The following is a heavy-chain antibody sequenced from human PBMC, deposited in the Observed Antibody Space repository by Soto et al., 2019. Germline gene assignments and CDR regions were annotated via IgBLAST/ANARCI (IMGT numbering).Heavy chain of an antibody. D-gene: IGHD1-7*01. CDR2: ISYDGSNK. V-gene: IGHV3-30*18. J-gene: IGHJ6*01. Sequence: SKTKGKGLEWVTVISYDGSNKYYADSVKGRFTISRDDSKNTRYLQMNSLRAEDTAVYYCAKCGSTFSYQLRPYHFSPGFDV. CDR3: AKCGSTFSYQLRPYHFSPGFDV.